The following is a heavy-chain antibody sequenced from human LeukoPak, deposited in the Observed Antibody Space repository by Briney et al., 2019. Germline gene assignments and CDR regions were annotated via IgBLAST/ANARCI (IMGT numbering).Heavy chain of an antibody. J-gene: IGHJ5*02. D-gene: IGHD3-10*01. Sequence: SETLSLTCSVSGGSISSYYWSWIRQPPGKGLEWIGYIYYSGSTNYNPSLKSRVTISVDTSKNQFSLKLSSVTAADTAVYYCARRYYYGSGSYYNPPKGLNWFDPWGQGTLVTVSS. CDR3: ARRYYYGSGSYYNPPKGLNWFDP. CDR1: GGSISSYY. V-gene: IGHV4-59*12. CDR2: IYYSGST.